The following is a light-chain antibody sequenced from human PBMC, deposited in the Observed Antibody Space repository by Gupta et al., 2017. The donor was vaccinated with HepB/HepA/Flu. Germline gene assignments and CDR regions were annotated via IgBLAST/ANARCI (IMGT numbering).Light chain of an antibody. CDR1: QRSSYY. Sequence: EIVLTQSPATMSLSPGEGATLSCRASQRSSYYVAWYQQKPGQAPRLLIYDASSRATGTPAWCSGRGSGKVFTIISNSLEPEYFAFYYCQQRSCCPLTFGQGTKVEI. V-gene: IGKV3-11*01. CDR3: QQRSCCPLT. J-gene: IGKJ1*01. CDR2: DAS.